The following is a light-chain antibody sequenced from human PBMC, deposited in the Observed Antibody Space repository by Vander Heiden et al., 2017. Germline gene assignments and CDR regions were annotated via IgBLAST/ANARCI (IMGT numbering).Light chain of an antibody. CDR2: AAS. CDR1: QSISNY. CDR3: QQSSSMPWT. Sequence: DIQMTQSPSSLSASVGDRISITCRTSQSISNYLKWYQKKSGSAPKLLIYAASVLQNGVPSRFSGSGSGTDFTLTISSLQPEDFATYYCQQSSSMPWTFGQGTKVEIK. J-gene: IGKJ1*01. V-gene: IGKV1-39*01.